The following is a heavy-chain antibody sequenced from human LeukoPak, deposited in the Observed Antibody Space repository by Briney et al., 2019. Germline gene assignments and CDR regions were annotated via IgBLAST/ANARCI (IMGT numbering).Heavy chain of an antibody. CDR3: ARGGVSEQLAPDY. D-gene: IGHD6-6*01. Sequence: ASVKVSCKASGGTLSSYAISWVRQAPGQGLEWMGRIIPILGIANYAQKFQGRVTITADKSTSTAYMELSSLRSEDTAVYYCARGGVSEQLAPDYWGQGTLVTVSS. J-gene: IGHJ4*02. CDR1: GGTLSSYA. V-gene: IGHV1-69*04. CDR2: IIPILGIA.